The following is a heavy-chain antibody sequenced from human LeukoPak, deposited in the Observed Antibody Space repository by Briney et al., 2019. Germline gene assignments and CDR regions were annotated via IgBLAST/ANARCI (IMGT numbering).Heavy chain of an antibody. Sequence: SETLSLTCTVSGGSISSTTYYWDWIRQPPGKGLEWIGTIYYSGSTYYNPSLKSRVTISVDTSKNEFSLNLSSVTAADTAVYYCTATVTTGWYFDLWGRGTLVTVSS. CDR1: GGSISSTTYY. V-gene: IGHV4-39*01. D-gene: IGHD4-17*01. J-gene: IGHJ2*01. CDR3: TATVTTGWYFDL. CDR2: IYYSGST.